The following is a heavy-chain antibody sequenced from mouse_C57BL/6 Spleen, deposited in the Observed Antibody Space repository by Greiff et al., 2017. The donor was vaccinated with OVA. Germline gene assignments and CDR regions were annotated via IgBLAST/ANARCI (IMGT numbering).Heavy chain of an antibody. J-gene: IGHJ2*01. CDR3: ARSGTAHDY. D-gene: IGHD3-1*01. CDR2: IDPSDSYT. V-gene: IGHV1-50*01. CDR1: GYTFTSYW. Sequence: QVQLKQPGAELVKPGASVKLSCKASGYTFTSYWMQWVKQRPGQGLEWIGEIDPSDSYTNYNQKFKGKATLTVDTSSSTAYMQLSSLTAEDSAVYYCARSGTAHDYWGQGTTLTVSS.